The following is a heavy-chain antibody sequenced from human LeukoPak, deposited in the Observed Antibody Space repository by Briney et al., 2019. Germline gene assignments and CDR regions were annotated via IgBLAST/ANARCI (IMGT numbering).Heavy chain of an antibody. CDR2: IYYSGST. CDR3: ARQGGNGDYGFDY. Sequence: PSETLSLTCTVSRGSINSGSFYWSWIRQPPGKGLEWIGYIYYSGSTNYNPSLKSRVTISVDTSKNQFSLKLSSVTAADTAVYYCARQGGNGDYGFDYWGQGTLVTVSS. D-gene: IGHD4-17*01. CDR1: RGSINSGSFY. V-gene: IGHV4-61*01. J-gene: IGHJ4*02.